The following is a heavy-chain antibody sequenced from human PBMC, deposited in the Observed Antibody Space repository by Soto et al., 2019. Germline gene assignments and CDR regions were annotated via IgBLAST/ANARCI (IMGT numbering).Heavy chain of an antibody. V-gene: IGHV3-48*02. CDR2: ITSSSSTI. CDR3: ARDHSGSYFFYYYGMDV. CDR1: GFTFSSYS. J-gene: IGHJ6*02. Sequence: EVQLVESGGGLVQPGGSLRLSCAASGFTFSSYSMNWVRQAPGKGLEWVSYITSSSSTIYYEDSVKGRVTISSDNAKNSLYLQMNSLRDEDTAVYYCARDHSGSYFFYYYGMDVWGQGTTVTVSS. D-gene: IGHD1-26*01.